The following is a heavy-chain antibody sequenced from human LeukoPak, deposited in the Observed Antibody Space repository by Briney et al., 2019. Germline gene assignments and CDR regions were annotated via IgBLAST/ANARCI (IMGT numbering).Heavy chain of an antibody. CDR3: AEDRGGYEIDY. CDR1: GFTFSSYG. D-gene: IGHD5-12*01. V-gene: IGHV3-30*18. Sequence: GGSLRLSCAASGFTFSSYGMHWVRQAPGKGLEWVAVISYDGSNKYYADSVKGRFTISRDNSKNTLYLQMNSLRAEDTAVYYCAEDRGGYEIDYWGQGTLVTVSS. CDR2: ISYDGSNK. J-gene: IGHJ4*02.